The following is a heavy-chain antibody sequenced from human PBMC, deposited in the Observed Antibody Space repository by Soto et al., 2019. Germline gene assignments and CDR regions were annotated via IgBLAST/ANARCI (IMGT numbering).Heavy chain of an antibody. CDR2: INHSGST. CDR1: GGSFSGYY. V-gene: IGHV4-34*01. CDR3: ARAAMQGHQGVVEPRSSLTLDY. J-gene: IGHJ4*02. D-gene: IGHD2-2*01. Sequence: ASETLSLTCAVYGGSFSGYYWSWIRQPPGKGLEWIGEINHSGSTNYNPSLKNRVNISVDTSKNQLSLKLTSVTAADTAVYFCARAAMQGHQGVVEPRSSLTLDYWGQGILVTVSS.